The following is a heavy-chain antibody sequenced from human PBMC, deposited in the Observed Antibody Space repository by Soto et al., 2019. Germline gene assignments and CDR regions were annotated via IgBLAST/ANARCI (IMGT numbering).Heavy chain of an antibody. V-gene: IGHV1-18*01. D-gene: IGHD5-12*01. CDR3: ARDKPREYSGYDKEFDY. CDR2: NSAYNGNT. Sequence: QVPLVQSGAEVKKPGASVKVSCKASGYTFTSYGISWVRQAPGQGLEWMGWNSAYNGNTNYAQKLQGRVTMTTDTSTSTAYMELRSLRSDDTAVYYCARDKPREYSGYDKEFDYWGQGTLVTVSS. CDR1: GYTFTSYG. J-gene: IGHJ4*02.